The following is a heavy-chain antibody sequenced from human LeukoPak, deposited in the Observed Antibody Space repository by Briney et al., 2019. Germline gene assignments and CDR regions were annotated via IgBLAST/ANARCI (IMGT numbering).Heavy chain of an antibody. Sequence: PGGSLRLSCAASGFTVSSNYMSWVRQAPGKGLEWVSVIYSGGSTYYADSVKGRFTISRDNSKNTLYLQMNSLRAEDTAVYYCARFNWNYWFDPWGQGTLVTVSS. CDR3: ARFNWNYWFDP. CDR1: GFTVSSNY. V-gene: IGHV3-53*01. CDR2: IYSGGST. J-gene: IGHJ5*02. D-gene: IGHD1-7*01.